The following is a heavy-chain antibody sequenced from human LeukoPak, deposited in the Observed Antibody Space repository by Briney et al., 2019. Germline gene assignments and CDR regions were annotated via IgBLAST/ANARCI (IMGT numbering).Heavy chain of an antibody. CDR3: ARDQDGGKYYYESSGYSH. CDR1: GFTFRSYG. Sequence: GGSLRLSCAASGFTFRSYGLDWVRQAPGKGLEWVSTISSGGHIYYEDSVKGRFTISRDNAKNSLYLQMNSLRAEDTAVYYCARDQDGGKYYYESSGYSHWGQGILVTVSS. V-gene: IGHV3-21*01. CDR2: ISSGGHI. D-gene: IGHD3-22*01. J-gene: IGHJ4*02.